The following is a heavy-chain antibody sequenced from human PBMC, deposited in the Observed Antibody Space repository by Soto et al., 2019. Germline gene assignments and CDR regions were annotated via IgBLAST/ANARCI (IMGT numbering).Heavy chain of an antibody. CDR1: GGSISSGGYY. Sequence: SENLSLTCTVSGGSISSGGYYWSWIRQHPGKGLEWIGYIYYSGSTYYNPSLKSRVTISVDTSKNQFPLKLSSVTAADTAVYYCARDRAGWSGQYGMDVWGQGTTVTVSS. V-gene: IGHV4-31*03. J-gene: IGHJ6*02. CDR3: ARDRAGWSGQYGMDV. D-gene: IGHD3-3*01. CDR2: IYYSGST.